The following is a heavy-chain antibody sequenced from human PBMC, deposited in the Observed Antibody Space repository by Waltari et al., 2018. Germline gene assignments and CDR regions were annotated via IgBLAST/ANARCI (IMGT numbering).Heavy chain of an antibody. Sequence: QVQLQQSGPGLVKPSQTLSLTCVISGDSVSSNSAAWNWIRQSPSGGREWLGRKYCRCKWYYDYANSVTGRISINTDTSKNQFSLQLTSVTPEDAAVYFCARDLHYDFISIFDFWGQGTRVTVSS. CDR1: GDSVSSNSAA. CDR3: ARDLHYDFISIFDF. J-gene: IGHJ4*02. V-gene: IGHV6-1*01. D-gene: IGHD3-16*01. CDR2: KYCRCKWYY.